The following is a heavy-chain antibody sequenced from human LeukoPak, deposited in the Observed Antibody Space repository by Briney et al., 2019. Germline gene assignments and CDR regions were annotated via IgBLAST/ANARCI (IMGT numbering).Heavy chain of an antibody. CDR2: ISSSSSYI. V-gene: IGHV3-21*01. J-gene: IGHJ4*02. D-gene: IGHD5-18*01. CDR3: ATDGTIQLGYEPDY. Sequence: PGGSLRLSCAASGFTFSSYSMNWVRQAPGKGLEWVSSISSSSSYIYYADSVKGRFTISRDNAKNSLYLQMNSLRAEDTAVYYCATDGTIQLGYEPDYWAREPWSPSPQ. CDR1: GFTFSSYS.